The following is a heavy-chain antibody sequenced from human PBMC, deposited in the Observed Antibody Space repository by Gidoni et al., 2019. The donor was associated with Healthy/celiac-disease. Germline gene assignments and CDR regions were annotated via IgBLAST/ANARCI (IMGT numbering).Heavy chain of an antibody. CDR2: IGYDGSNT. V-gene: IGHV3-33*01. CDR1: GSTFSSYG. CDR3: AREYFYDSSGRFDY. J-gene: IGHJ4*02. D-gene: IGHD3-22*01. Sequence: QAQLVESGGGVVQPGRSLRLSCAASGSTFSSYGMPWLRQAPGESLEWVAVIGYDGSNTDSAGSWKRRFAIARDNSKNTLYLQRNSRRAEDTAVCYWAREYFYDSSGRFDYWGQGTLVTVSS.